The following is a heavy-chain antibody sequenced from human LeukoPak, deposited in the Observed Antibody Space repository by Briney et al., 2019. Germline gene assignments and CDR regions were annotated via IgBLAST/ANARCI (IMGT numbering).Heavy chain of an antibody. J-gene: IGHJ4*02. Sequence: NSGESLKISCKGSGYSFSNYWIGWVRQMPGKGLEWMGIIYPGDSDTRYSPSFQGQVTISADKSISTAYLQWSSLKASDTAMYYCAKQTVAGTSVDYWGQGTLVIVSS. CDR2: IYPGDSDT. V-gene: IGHV5-51*01. CDR3: AKQTVAGTSVDY. D-gene: IGHD6-19*01. CDR1: GYSFSNYW.